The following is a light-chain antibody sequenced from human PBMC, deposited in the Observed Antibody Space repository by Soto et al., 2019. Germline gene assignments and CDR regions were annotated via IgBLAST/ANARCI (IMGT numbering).Light chain of an antibody. V-gene: IGKV1-39*01. J-gene: IGKJ5*01. CDR2: AAS. CDR3: QQSYSTPIT. CDR1: QSISSY. Sequence: DIQMAHSPSSLSASVGDSVPITCRASQSISSYLNWYQQKPGKAPKLLIDAASSLQSGVPSRFSGSGSGTDFTLTISSLQPEDFATYYCQQSYSTPITFGQGTRLEIK.